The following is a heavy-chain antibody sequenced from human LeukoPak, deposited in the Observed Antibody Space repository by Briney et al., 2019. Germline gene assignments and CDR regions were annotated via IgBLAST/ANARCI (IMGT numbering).Heavy chain of an antibody. J-gene: IGHJ3*02. Sequence: ASVKVSCKTFRYTFTDYYIHWVRQAPGQGLEWMGWIIPNSGDTNYAQKFQGRVTMTRDTSISTAYMELSRLRSEDTAVYYCATDSSGYYVGSAFDIWGQGTMVTVSS. D-gene: IGHD3-22*01. CDR1: RYTFTDYY. CDR2: IIPNSGDT. V-gene: IGHV1-2*02. CDR3: ATDSSGYYVGSAFDI.